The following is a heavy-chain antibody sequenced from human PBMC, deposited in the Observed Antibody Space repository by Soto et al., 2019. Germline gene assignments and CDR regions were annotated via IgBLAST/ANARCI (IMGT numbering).Heavy chain of an antibody. CDR1: GYSISSGYY. V-gene: IGHV4-38-2*01. CDR3: ARQDKGDFWSGWDAFDI. D-gene: IGHD3-3*01. CDR2: IYHSGST. J-gene: IGHJ3*02. Sequence: PSETLSLTCAVSGYSISSGYYWGWIRQPPGKGLEWIGSIYHSGSTYYNPSLKSRVTISVDTSKNQFSLKLSSVTAAVTAVYYCARQDKGDFWSGWDAFDIWGQGTMVTVSS.